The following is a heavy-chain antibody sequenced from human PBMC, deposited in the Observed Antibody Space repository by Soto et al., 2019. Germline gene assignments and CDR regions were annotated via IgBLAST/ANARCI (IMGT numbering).Heavy chain of an antibody. CDR3: ARGSCSSTSCYRNYYYYGMDV. CDR2: INSDGSST. CDR1: GFTFSSYW. J-gene: IGHJ6*02. D-gene: IGHD2-2*02. Sequence: QSGGSLRLSCAASGFTFSSYWMHWARQAPGKGLVWVSRINSDGSSTSYADSVKGRFTISRDNAKNTLYLQMNSLRAEDTAVYYCARGSCSSTSCYRNYYYYGMDVWGQGATVTVSS. V-gene: IGHV3-74*01.